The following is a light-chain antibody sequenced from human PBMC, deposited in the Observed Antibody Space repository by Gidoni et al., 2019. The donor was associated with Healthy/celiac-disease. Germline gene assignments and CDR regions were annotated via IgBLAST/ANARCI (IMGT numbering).Light chain of an antibody. CDR2: DAS. J-gene: IGKJ4*02. Sequence: DIQMTQSPSSLSASVGDRVTITCQASQDISNYLNWYQQKPGKAPKLLIYDASNLETGVPSRFSGSGSGTDFTLTISRLQPEDIATYYCQQYDNLPLTFGGGTKVEIK. CDR1: QDISNY. CDR3: QQYDNLPLT. V-gene: IGKV1-33*01.